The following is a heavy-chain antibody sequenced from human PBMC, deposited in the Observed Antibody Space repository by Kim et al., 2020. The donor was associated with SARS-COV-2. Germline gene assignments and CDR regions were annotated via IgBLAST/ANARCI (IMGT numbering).Heavy chain of an antibody. CDR1: GGSINPFY. CDR3: ARGGGYSSPPGI. Sequence: SETLSLTCTVSGGSINPFYWSWIRQPPGRELEWIGYISYSGSTNYNPSLKSRVTIALDTSKNQFSLKLTSVTAADTAVYYCARGGGYSSPPGIWGPGTLVTVSS. J-gene: IGHJ3*02. V-gene: IGHV4-59*01. CDR2: ISYSGST. D-gene: IGHD3-22*01.